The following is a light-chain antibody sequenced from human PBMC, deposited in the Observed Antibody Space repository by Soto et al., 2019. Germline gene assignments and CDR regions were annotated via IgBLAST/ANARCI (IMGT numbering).Light chain of an antibody. J-gene: IGKJ4*01. Sequence: EIVMTQSPVILSVSPGERATRSCRASQNININLAWYQQRPGQAPRVLIYGASSRASGIPDRFSGSGSGTDFTLTINRLEPDDFAFYYCQQYKDWPPLTFGGGTRV. CDR2: GAS. V-gene: IGKV3D-15*01. CDR3: QQYKDWPPLT. CDR1: QNININ.